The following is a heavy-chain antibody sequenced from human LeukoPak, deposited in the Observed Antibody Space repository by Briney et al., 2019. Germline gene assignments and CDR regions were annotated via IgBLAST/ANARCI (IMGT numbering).Heavy chain of an antibody. Sequence: QPGGSLGLSCAASGFTVSSNEMSWVRQAPGKGLEWVSGISGSGGSTYYADSVKGRFTISRDNSKNTLYLQMNSLRAEDTAVYYCAKDWDAAVRPVFDYWGQGTLAPVSS. J-gene: IGHJ4*02. CDR2: ISGSGGST. V-gene: IGHV3-23*01. D-gene: IGHD6-6*01. CDR3: AKDWDAAVRPVFDY. CDR1: GFTVSSNE.